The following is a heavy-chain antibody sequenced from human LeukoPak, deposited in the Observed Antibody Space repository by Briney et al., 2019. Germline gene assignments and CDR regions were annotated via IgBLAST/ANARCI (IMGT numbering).Heavy chain of an antibody. CDR2: ISGSGGST. Sequence: QPGGSLRLSCAASGFTFSSYWMHWVRQAPGKGLEWVSAISGSGGSTYYADSVKGRFTISRDNSKNTLYLQMNSLRAEDTAVYYCAKCRQFYYGDGDYWGQGTLVTVSS. D-gene: IGHD4-17*01. CDR3: AKCRQFYYGDGDY. V-gene: IGHV3-23*01. J-gene: IGHJ4*02. CDR1: GFTFSSYW.